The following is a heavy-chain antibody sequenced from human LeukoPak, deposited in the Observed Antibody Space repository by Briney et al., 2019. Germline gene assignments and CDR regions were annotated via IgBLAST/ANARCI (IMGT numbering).Heavy chain of an antibody. CDR1: GGSFSGYY. J-gene: IGHJ4*02. CDR3: ARGRLVRADY. D-gene: IGHD3-22*01. CDR2: INHSGST. Sequence: PSETLSLTCAVYGGSFSGYYWSWIRQPPGKGLEWIGEINHSGSTNYNPSLKSRVTISVDTSKNQSSLKLSSVTAADTAVYYCARGRLVRADYWGQGTLVTVSS. V-gene: IGHV4-34*01.